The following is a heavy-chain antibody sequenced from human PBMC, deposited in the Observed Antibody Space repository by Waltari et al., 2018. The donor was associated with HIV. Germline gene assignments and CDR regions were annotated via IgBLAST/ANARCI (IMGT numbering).Heavy chain of an antibody. D-gene: IGHD3-10*01. V-gene: IGHV3-7*04. Sequence: EVQLVESGGGLVQPGGSLRLSCAASGFTFSSYWMSWVRQAPGKGLGWVANIKQERREKYYVDSVNGRVTISRDNAENSLYLQMNSLRAEDTAVYYCARGGFYGSGSKVNWGQGTLVTVSS. CDR2: IKQERREK. J-gene: IGHJ4*02. CDR3: ARGGFYGSGSKVN. CDR1: GFTFSSYW.